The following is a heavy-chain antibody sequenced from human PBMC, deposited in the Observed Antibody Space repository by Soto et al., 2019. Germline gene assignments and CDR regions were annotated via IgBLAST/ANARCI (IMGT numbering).Heavy chain of an antibody. J-gene: IGHJ4*02. V-gene: IGHV4-30-2*01. Sequence: TSETLSLTCDVSGDTISTGGYTWAWIRQPLGKALEWIGHTYHSGNPYYNPSLKSRVIISVDRSKNQFSLKLRSVTAADTAVYYCARGMAEEQIFYYFDYWGQGALVTVSS. CDR1: GDTISTGGYT. CDR2: TYHSGNP. D-gene: IGHD3-9*01. CDR3: ARGMAEEQIFYYFDY.